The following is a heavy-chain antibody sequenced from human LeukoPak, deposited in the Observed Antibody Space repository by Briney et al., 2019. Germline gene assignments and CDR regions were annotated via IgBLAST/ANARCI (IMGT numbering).Heavy chain of an antibody. V-gene: IGHV6-1*01. Sequence: SQTLSLTCAISGDSVSSDSATWNWIRQSPLRGLEWLGRTYYRSQWKNDYAASVKSRIDITPETSKNQFSLQLNSVTPEDTAVYYCAKGRGSPADFDSWGQGTLVTVSS. J-gene: IGHJ4*02. CDR2: TYYRSQWKN. D-gene: IGHD3-10*01. CDR1: GDSVSSDSAT. CDR3: AKGRGSPADFDS.